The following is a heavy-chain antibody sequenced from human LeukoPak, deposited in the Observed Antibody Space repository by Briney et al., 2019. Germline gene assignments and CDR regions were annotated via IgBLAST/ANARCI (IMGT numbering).Heavy chain of an antibody. CDR2: ISGRDDST. V-gene: IGHV3-23*01. CDR1: GFTVTNYA. J-gene: IGHJ4*02. CDR3: AKWGDYDILTGYYDPDY. D-gene: IGHD3-9*01. Sequence: GASLRLSCAASGFTVTNYAMYWVRQAPGKGLEWVSAISGRDDSTYYADSVKGRFTISKDTSKNTLFLQMNSLRAEDTAVYYCAKWGDYDILTGYYDPDYWGQGTLVTVSS.